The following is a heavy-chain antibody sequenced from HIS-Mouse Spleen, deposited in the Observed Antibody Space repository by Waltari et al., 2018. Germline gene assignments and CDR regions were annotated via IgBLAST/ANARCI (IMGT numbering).Heavy chain of an antibody. D-gene: IGHD2-8*01. CDR2: IWYDGSNK. J-gene: IGHJ4*02. Sequence: QVQLVESGGGVVQPGRSLSLSCAASGFTFSSYGRHWVREAPGKGLEWVAVIWYDGSNKYYADSVKGRFTISRDNSKNTLYLQMNSLRAEDTAVYYCAKGGLMVYAIGDYWGQGTLVTVSS. CDR1: GFTFSSYG. CDR3: AKGGLMVYAIGDY. V-gene: IGHV3-33*06.